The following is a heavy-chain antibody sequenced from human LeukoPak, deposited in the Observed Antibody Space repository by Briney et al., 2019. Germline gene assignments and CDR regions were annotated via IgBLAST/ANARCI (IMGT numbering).Heavy chain of an antibody. CDR2: ISSSSSYI. CDR1: GFTFSSYS. J-gene: IGHJ4*02. D-gene: IGHD6-19*01. CDR3: ARDVIAVAGTS. V-gene: IGHV3-21*01. Sequence: GGSMRLSCAASGFTFSSYSMNWVRQAPGKGLEWVSSISSSSSYIYYADSVKGRFTISRDNAKNSLYLQMNSLRAEDTAVYYCARDVIAVAGTSWGQGTLVTVSS.